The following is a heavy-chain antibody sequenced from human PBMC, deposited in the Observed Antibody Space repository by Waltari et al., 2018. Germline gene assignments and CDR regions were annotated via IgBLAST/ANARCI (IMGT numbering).Heavy chain of an antibody. CDR2: AFFDGIKT. Sequence: QVQLVESGGGVVQPGRSLRLSCEAAGFSLLNFGMHWVRQAPGKGLEWVALAFFDGIKTDYADSVRGRFTISRDNSKNTLYLDINNLRVDDTGIYYCAKDAFGNTYLDHWGQGTVVTVSS. V-gene: IGHV3-30*18. CDR1: GFSLLNFG. D-gene: IGHD3-10*01. CDR3: AKDAFGNTYLDH. J-gene: IGHJ5*02.